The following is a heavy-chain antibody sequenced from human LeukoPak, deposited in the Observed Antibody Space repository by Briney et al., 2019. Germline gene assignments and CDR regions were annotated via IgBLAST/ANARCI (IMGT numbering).Heavy chain of an antibody. Sequence: SETLSLTCTVSSGSMSSGDYYWSWIRQPPGKGLEWIGYIYYSGSTYYNPSLKSRVTISVDTSKNQFSLKLSSVTAADTAVYYCARDRMDRVDYWGQGSLVTVSS. D-gene: IGHD3/OR15-3a*01. J-gene: IGHJ4*02. CDR2: IYYSGST. CDR1: SGSMSSGDYY. CDR3: ARDRMDRVDY. V-gene: IGHV4-30-4*01.